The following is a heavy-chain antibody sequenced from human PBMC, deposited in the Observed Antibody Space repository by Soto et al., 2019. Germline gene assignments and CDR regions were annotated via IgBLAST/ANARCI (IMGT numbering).Heavy chain of an antibody. CDR3: AKEYSASSPDP. D-gene: IGHD5-12*01. Sequence: EVQLLESGGGLVQPGGSLKLSCAASGFTFSSFDMSWVRQAPEMGLEWVSGISGSGNKTYYAGSVKGRFTTSRDNSKNTLYLQMNSLRAEDTALYYCAKEYSASSPDPWGQGTLVIVSS. J-gene: IGHJ5*02. V-gene: IGHV3-23*01. CDR1: GFTFSSFD. CDR2: ISGSGNKT.